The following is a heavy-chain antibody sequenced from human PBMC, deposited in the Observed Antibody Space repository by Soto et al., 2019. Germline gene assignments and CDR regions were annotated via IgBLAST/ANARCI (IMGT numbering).Heavy chain of an antibody. J-gene: IGHJ6*02. V-gene: IGHV3-23*01. Sequence: EVQLFESGGGLVQPGGSLRLSCAASGFTFSSYAMSWVRQAPGKGLEWVSGISGSGGSTYYADSVKGRFTISRDNSKNTLYLQTNSLRAEDTAVYYCAKERGYNYGYDAMDVWGQGTTVTVSS. CDR3: AKERGYNYGYDAMDV. CDR1: GFTFSSYA. D-gene: IGHD5-18*01. CDR2: ISGSGGST.